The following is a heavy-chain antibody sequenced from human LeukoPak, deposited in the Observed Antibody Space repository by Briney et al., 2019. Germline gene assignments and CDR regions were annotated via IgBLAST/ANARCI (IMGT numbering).Heavy chain of an antibody. CDR3: ARNDYFGINNGMDV. V-gene: IGHV4-34*01. CDR1: GGSFGDSY. J-gene: IGHJ6*02. Sequence: SETLSLTCAVSGGSFGDSYWSWIRQPPGKGLEWIGEINHSGYTNYYPSLKSRVTISVDTSKNQFSLRLSSVTAADTAVYYCARNDYFGINNGMDVWGQGTTVTVS. D-gene: IGHD2/OR15-2a*01. CDR2: INHSGYT.